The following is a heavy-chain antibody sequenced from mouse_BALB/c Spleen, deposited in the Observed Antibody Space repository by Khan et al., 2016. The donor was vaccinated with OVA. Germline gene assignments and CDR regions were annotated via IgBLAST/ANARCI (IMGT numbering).Heavy chain of an antibody. J-gene: IGHJ2*01. CDR1: GYTFTSYW. D-gene: IGHD1-1*02. CDR3: ARIKKMVATYFDY. CDR2: TNPTNGRT. Sequence: QIQLVQSGAELVKAGASVKMSCKASGYTFTSYWMHWVKQRLGQGLEWFAETNPTNGRTYYNEKFKSKATLTVDKSSSTAYMLLSGPTCEDSAVYYCARIKKMVATYFDYGGQGTTLTVSS. V-gene: IGHV1S81*02.